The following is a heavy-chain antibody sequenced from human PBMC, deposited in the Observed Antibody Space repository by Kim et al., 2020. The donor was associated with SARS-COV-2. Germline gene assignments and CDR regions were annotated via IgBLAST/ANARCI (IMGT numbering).Heavy chain of an antibody. D-gene: IGHD3-10*01. V-gene: IGHV1-46*01. Sequence: ASVKVSCKASGYTFTNYYMHWVRQAPGQGLEWMGIINPSGADTRYAQKFQGRVTMTRDTSTSTVYMELYSLRSEETAVYYCARDSYGSGYYYGMDVWGQGTTVTVSS. CDR3: ARDSYGSGYYYGMDV. J-gene: IGHJ6*02. CDR2: INPSGADT. CDR1: GYTFTNYY.